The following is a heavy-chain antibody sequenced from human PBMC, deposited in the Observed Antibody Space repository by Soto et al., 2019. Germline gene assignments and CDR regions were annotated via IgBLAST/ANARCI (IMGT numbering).Heavy chain of an antibody. CDR3: ARDFYYGGFILAY. CDR2: VYYSGST. Sequence: SETLSLTCTVSGGSISSGGYYWSWIRQHQGKGLEWIGYVYYSGSTKYNPSLESRVTMSMGESRNQLSLKMRSMTAADTAVYYCARDFYYGGFILAYWGHGIPVTGSS. J-gene: IGHJ4*01. CDR1: GGSISSGGYY. D-gene: IGHD4-17*01. V-gene: IGHV4-31*03.